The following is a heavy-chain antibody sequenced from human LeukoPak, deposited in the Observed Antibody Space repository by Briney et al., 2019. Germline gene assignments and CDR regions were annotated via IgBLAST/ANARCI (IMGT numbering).Heavy chain of an antibody. CDR2: ISTTSTYI. CDR3: ASPGSSLTGGPI. J-gene: IGHJ4*02. CDR1: GFTVSSNY. Sequence: GGSLRLSCAASGFTVSSNYMSWVRQAPGKGLEWVSSISTTSTYIKYADSVKGRFTISRDNAGNSLYLQMNSLRAEDTAVYYCASPGSSLTGGPIWGQGSLVTVSA. V-gene: IGHV3-21*01. D-gene: IGHD3-9*01.